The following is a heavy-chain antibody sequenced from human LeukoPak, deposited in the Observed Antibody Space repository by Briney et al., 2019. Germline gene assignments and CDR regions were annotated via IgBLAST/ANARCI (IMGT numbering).Heavy chain of an antibody. CDR1: GGSISSGSYY. Sequence: PSQTLSLSCTVSGGSISSGSYYWSWIRQPAGKGLEWIERNYTSGSTNYNPSLKSRVTISVDTSKNQFSLKLSSVTAADTAVYYCARSLDYYDSSGYSGAFDIWGQGTMVTVSS. CDR2: NYTSGST. CDR3: ARSLDYYDSSGYSGAFDI. J-gene: IGHJ3*02. V-gene: IGHV4-61*02. D-gene: IGHD3-22*01.